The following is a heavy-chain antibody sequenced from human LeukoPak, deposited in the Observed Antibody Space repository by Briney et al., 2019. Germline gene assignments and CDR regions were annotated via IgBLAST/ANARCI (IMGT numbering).Heavy chain of an antibody. CDR3: ARDFIAAGS. CDR2: ISSSSSTI. J-gene: IGHJ4*02. D-gene: IGHD6-13*01. CDR1: GFTLSNCA. V-gene: IGHV3-48*04. Sequence: PGGSLRLSCAASGFTLSNCAMTWVRQAPGKGLEWVSYISSSSSTIYYADSVKGRFTISRDNAKNSLYLQMNSLRAEDTAVYYCARDFIAAGSWGQGTLVTVSS.